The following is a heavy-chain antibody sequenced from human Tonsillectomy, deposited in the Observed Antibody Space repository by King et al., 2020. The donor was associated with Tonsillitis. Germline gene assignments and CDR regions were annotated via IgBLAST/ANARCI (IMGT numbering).Heavy chain of an antibody. V-gene: IGHV1-69*02. CDR3: ARSGAGMGNCFDY. J-gene: IGHJ4*02. Sequence: QIQLVQSGAEVKKPGSSVKVSCKASGDTFSSYTISWVRQAPGQGLEWMGWIIPILGIPNYAQKFQGRVTITADKSTSTAYMELSSLRSDDTAVYYCARSGAGMGNCFDYWVQGTLVTVSS. D-gene: IGHD1-1*01. CDR2: IIPILGIP. CDR1: GDTFSSYT.